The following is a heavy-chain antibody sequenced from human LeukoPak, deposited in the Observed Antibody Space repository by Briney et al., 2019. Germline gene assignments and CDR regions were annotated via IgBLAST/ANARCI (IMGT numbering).Heavy chain of an antibody. J-gene: IGHJ3*02. Sequence: KAGGSLRLSCAASGFIFNTYDMNWVRQASGKGLEWVAAISYSGDTTYYADSVRGQFTISRDNSKNTLYLQMNSLRAEDTAVYYCPSRDYYDSSGYNDAFDIWGQGTMVTVSS. V-gene: IGHV3-23*01. D-gene: IGHD3-22*01. CDR3: PSRDYYDSSGYNDAFDI. CDR2: ISYSGDTT. CDR1: GFIFNTYD.